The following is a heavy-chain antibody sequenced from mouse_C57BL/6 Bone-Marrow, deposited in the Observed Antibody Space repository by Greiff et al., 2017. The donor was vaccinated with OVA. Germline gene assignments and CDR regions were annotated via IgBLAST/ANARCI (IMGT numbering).Heavy chain of an antibody. CDR2: INPSNGGT. J-gene: IGHJ2*01. D-gene: IGHD1-1*01. Sequence: QVQLQQPGTELVKPGASVKLSCKASGYTFTSYWMHWVKQRPGQGLEWIGNINPSNGGTNYNEKFKSKATLTVDKSSSTAYMQLSSLTYEDSAVYYCAREGPITTVVATDFDYWGQGTTLTVSS. V-gene: IGHV1-53*01. CDR1: GYTFTSYW. CDR3: AREGPITTVVATDFDY.